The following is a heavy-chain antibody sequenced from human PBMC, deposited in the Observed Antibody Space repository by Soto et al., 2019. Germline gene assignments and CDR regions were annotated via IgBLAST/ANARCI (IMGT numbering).Heavy chain of an antibody. CDR3: ARSSFVDTAMVGTYFDY. CDR2: ISYDGSNK. D-gene: IGHD5-18*01. J-gene: IGHJ4*02. V-gene: IGHV3-30-3*01. Sequence: VGSLRLSCAAAGFTFISYAIHWVRQAPGKGLEWVAVISYDGSNKYYADSVKGRFTISRDNSKNTLYLQMNSLRAEDTAVYYCARSSFVDTAMVGTYFDYWGQGTLVTVS. CDR1: GFTFISYA.